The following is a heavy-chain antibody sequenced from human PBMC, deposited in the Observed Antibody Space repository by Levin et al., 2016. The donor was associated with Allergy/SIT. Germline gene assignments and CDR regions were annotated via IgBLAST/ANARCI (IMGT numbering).Heavy chain of an antibody. CDR2: IIPIFGTA. CDR3: AICPLAARRFDY. D-gene: IGHD6-6*01. CDR1: GGTFSSYA. V-gene: IGHV1-69*13. Sequence: SVKVSCKASGGTFSSYAISWVRQAPGQGLEWMGGIIPIFGTANYAQKFQGRVTITADESTSTAYMELSSLRSEDTAVYYCAICPLAARRFDYWGQGTLVTVSS. J-gene: IGHJ4*02.